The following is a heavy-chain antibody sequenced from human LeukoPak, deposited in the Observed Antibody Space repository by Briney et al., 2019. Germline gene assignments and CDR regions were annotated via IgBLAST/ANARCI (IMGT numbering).Heavy chain of an antibody. J-gene: IGHJ5*02. V-gene: IGHV4-59*01. CDR1: GGSISSYY. CDR3: ARDLRSGVVPAATRGFDP. CDR2: IYYSGST. Sequence: SETLSLTCTVSGGSISSYYWSWIRQPPGKGLEWIGYIYYSGSTNYNPSLKSRVTISVDTSKNQFSLKLSSVTAADTAVYYCARDLRSGVVPAATRGFDPWGQGTLVTVSS. D-gene: IGHD2-2*01.